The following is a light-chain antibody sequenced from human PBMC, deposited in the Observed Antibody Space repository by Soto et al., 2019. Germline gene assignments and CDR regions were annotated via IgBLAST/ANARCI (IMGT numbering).Light chain of an antibody. CDR1: QSVSSN. J-gene: IGKJ5*01. V-gene: IGKV3-15*01. Sequence: EVVVTQSPATLSVSPGERATLSCRASQSVSSNLAWYQQKPGQAPRLLTYGASTRATGIPARFSGSGSGTEFTLTISSLQSEDFAVYYCHQYDNWPKTFGQGTRLEIK. CDR2: GAS. CDR3: HQYDNWPKT.